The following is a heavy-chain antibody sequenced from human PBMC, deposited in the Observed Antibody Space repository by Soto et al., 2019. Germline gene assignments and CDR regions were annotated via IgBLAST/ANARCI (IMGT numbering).Heavy chain of an antibody. J-gene: IGHJ3*02. CDR3: ARVLRYVDWEHDAFDI. Sequence: GRLRRSGSASGCTVSGNYMSWVRQAPGKGLEWVSAIYSGGSTYYADSVKGRFTISRDNSKNTLYLQMNSPRAEDTAVYYCARVLRYVDWEHDAFDIWGQGTTVTVSS. CDR2: IYSGGST. V-gene: IGHV3-53*01. D-gene: IGHD3-9*01. CDR1: GCTVSGNY.